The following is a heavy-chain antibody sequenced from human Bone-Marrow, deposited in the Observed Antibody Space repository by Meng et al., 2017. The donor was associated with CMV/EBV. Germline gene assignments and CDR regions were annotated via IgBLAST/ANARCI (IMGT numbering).Heavy chain of an antibody. Sequence: ASVKVSCKASGYTFTGYYMHWVQQAPGQGLEWMGWINPNSGGTNYAQKFQGRVTMTRDTSISTAYMELSRLRSDDTAVYYCARSGKHSSSYNWFAPWGQGTLVVASS. D-gene: IGHD6-6*01. CDR1: GYTFTGYY. V-gene: IGHV1-2*02. J-gene: IGHJ5*02. CDR2: INPNSGGT. CDR3: ARSGKHSSSYNWFAP.